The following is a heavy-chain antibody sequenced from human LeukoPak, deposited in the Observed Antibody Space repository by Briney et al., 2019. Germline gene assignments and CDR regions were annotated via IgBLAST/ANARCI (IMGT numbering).Heavy chain of an antibody. D-gene: IGHD5-18*01. CDR3: AGDRYVDAAMAVDYYFDY. J-gene: IGHJ4*02. CDR1: GGSISSYY. Sequence: SETLSLTCTVSGGSISSYYWSWIRQPAGKGLEWIGRIYSSGTTNYNPSLKSRVTMSVDTSKNQFSLKLSSVIVADTAVYYCAGDRYVDAAMAVDYYFDYWGQGTLVTVSS. V-gene: IGHV4-4*07. CDR2: IYSSGTT.